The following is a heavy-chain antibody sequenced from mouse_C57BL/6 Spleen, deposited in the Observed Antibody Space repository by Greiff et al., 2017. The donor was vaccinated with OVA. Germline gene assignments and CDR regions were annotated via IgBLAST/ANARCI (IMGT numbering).Heavy chain of an antibody. D-gene: IGHD2-5*01. J-gene: IGHJ2*01. Sequence: EVQGVESGGGLVKPGGSLKLSCAASGFTFSSYAMSWVRQTPEKRLEWVATISDGGSYTYYPDNVTGRFTISRDNAKNNLYLQMSHLQSEDTAMYYCARETTIVTTYGYFDYWGQGTTRTVSS. V-gene: IGHV5-4*01. CDR3: ARETTIVTTYGYFDY. CDR2: ISDGGSYT. CDR1: GFTFSSYA.